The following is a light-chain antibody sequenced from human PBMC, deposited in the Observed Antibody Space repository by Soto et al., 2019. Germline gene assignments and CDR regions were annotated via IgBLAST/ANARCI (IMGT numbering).Light chain of an antibody. CDR1: TSDVGTFGL. V-gene: IGLV2-23*01. J-gene: IGLJ1*01. Sequence: QSALNQPASVSGSPRESITISCSRTTSDVGTFGLVSWFQQHPGKAPKLMIYEGSKRPAGVSKRFSGSKSGDTASLTISGLQAEDEADYYCSSYAGSTTFYVFGTGTTVTV. CDR2: EGS. CDR3: SSYAGSTTFYV.